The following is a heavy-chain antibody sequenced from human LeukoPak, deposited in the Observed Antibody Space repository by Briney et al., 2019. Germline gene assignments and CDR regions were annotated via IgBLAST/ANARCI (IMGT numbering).Heavy chain of an antibody. V-gene: IGHV3-30-3*02. D-gene: IGHD5-12*01. CDR2: ISYDGSNE. CDR1: GFTFSSYA. J-gene: IGHJ4*02. Sequence: GGSLRLSCAASGFTFSSYAMHWVRQAPGKGLEWVAVISYDGSNEYYADSVKGRFTISRDNSKNTLYLQMNSLRAEDTAVYYCAKRKAKSYSGYTLIDYWGQGTLVTVSS. CDR3: AKRKAKSYSGYTLIDY.